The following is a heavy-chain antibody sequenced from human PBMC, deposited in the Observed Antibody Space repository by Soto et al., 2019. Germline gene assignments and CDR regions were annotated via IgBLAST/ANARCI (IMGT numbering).Heavy chain of an antibody. CDR2: IKSKTDGGTT. V-gene: IGHV3-15*01. Sequence: PGGSLRLSCAASGFTFSNAWMSWVRQAPGKGLEWVGRIKSKTDGGTTDYAAPVKGRFTISRDDSKNTLYLQMNSLKTEDTAVYYCTTDPVDYDYVWGSYRYSSGPTLFDIWGQGTMVTV. CDR1: GFTFSNAW. J-gene: IGHJ3*02. CDR3: TTDPVDYDYVWGSYRYSSGPTLFDI. D-gene: IGHD3-16*02.